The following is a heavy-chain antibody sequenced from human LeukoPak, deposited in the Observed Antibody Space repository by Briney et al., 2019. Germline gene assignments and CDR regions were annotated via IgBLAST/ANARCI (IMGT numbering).Heavy chain of an antibody. V-gene: IGHV4-34*01. CDR1: GGSFSGYY. D-gene: IGHD7-27*01. CDR2: INHSGST. CDR3: ARVFSLGRPVYYYYYGMDV. Sequence: SETLSLTCAVYGGSFSGYYWSWIRQPPGKGLGWIGEINHSGSTNYNPSHKSRVTISVDTSKNQFSLKLSSVTAADTAVYYCARVFSLGRPVYYYYYGMDVWGQGTTVTVSS. J-gene: IGHJ6*02.